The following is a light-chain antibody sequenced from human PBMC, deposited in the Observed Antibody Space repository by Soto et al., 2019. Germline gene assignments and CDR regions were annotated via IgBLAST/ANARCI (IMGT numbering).Light chain of an antibody. CDR3: QNWGTGIQV. J-gene: IGLJ2*01. CDR1: SGHSSYA. V-gene: IGLV4-69*01. CDR2: LNSDGSH. Sequence: QLVLTQSPSASASLGASVKLTCTLNSGHSSYAIAWHQQQPEKGPRYLMKLNSDGSHSKGDGIPDRFSGSSSGAERYLTISSLQSEDEADYYCQNWGTGIQVFGGGTKLTVL.